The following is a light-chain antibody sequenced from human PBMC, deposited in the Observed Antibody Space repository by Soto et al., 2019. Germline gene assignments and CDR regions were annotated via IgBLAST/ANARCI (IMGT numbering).Light chain of an antibody. CDR1: QSIRNC. CDR2: AAS. J-gene: IGKJ1*01. CDR3: QKYNSAPWT. Sequence: DIQMTQSPSSLSASVGDRVTITCRASQSIRNCLAWYQEKPGKVPKLLIYAASTLQSGVPSRFSGSGSGTDFTLTISSLQPEDVATYYCQKYNSAPWTFGQGTKVEIK. V-gene: IGKV1-27*01.